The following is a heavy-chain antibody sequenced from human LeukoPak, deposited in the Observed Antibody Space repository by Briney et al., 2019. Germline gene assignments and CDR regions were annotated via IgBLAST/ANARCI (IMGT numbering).Heavy chain of an antibody. J-gene: IGHJ4*02. CDR1: SDSISNSAYH. V-gene: IGHV4-39*07. Sequence: SETLSLTCTVSSDSISNSAYHWGWIRQPPGKGLEWIGEINHSGSTNYNPSLKSRVTISVDTSKNQFSLKLSSVTAADTAVYYCARLTVVTRQIDYWGQGTLVTVSS. CDR2: INHSGST. D-gene: IGHD4-23*01. CDR3: ARLTVVTRQIDY.